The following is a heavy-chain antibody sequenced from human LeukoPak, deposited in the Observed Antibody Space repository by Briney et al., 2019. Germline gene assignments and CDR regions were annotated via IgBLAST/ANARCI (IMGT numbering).Heavy chain of an antibody. CDR3: ARDVHSSGWYEGVIDY. D-gene: IGHD6-19*01. Sequence: TGGSLRLSCAASGFTFSSYSMNWVRQAPGKGLEWVSSISSSSSYRDNAKDSLYLQMNSLRAEDTAVYYCARDVHSSGWYEGVIDYWGQGTLVTVSS. V-gene: IGHV3-21*01. CDR1: GFTFSSYS. J-gene: IGHJ4*02. CDR2: ISSSSS.